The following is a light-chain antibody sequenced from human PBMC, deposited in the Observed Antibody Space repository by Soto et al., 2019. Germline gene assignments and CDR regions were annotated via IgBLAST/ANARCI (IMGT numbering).Light chain of an antibody. J-gene: IGKJ5*01. CDR2: GAS. CDR1: QSITSSF. CDR3: QQDENSPIT. V-gene: IGKV3-20*01. Sequence: EIVWTQSRVILSLCPGDIASLSCGASQSITSSFLAWYQQKPGQAPRLLIYGASSRATGIPDRFSGTGSETDFTLTINRLEPEDFAVYYCQQDENSPITFGQGTRLEIK.